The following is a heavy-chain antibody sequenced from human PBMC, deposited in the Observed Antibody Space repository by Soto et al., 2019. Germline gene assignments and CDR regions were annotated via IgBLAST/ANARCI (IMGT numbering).Heavy chain of an antibody. Sequence: PSETLSLTCTVSGGSISSGGYYWSWIRQHPGKGLEWIGYIYYSGSTYYNPSLKSRVTISVDTSKNQFSLKLSSVTAADTAVYYCARDWVAAAGTGWFDLWGQGTLVTVSS. V-gene: IGHV4-31*03. CDR3: ARDWVAAAGTGWFDL. CDR2: IYYSGST. D-gene: IGHD6-13*01. J-gene: IGHJ5*02. CDR1: GGSISSGGYY.